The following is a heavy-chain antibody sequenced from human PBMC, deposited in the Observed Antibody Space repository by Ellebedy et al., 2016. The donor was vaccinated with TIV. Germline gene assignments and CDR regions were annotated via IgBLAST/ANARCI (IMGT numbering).Heavy chain of an antibody. CDR2: IESDGSST. J-gene: IGHJ5*02. CDR3: ARPTSGSSGGFDP. V-gene: IGHV3-74*01. CDR1: GFTFSSYW. D-gene: IGHD3-10*01. Sequence: PGGSLRLSCAASGFTFSSYWMHWVRQAPGKGLVWVSRIESDGSSTSYADSVKGRFTISRDNAKNTLFLQMNSLRVEDTAVYYCARPTSGSSGGFDPWGQGTLVTVSS.